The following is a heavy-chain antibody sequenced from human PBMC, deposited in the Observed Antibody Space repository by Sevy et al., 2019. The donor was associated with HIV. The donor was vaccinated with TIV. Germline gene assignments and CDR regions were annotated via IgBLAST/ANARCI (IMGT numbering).Heavy chain of an antibody. V-gene: IGHV4-59*12. CDR2: IYYSGST. J-gene: IGHJ6*02. CDR1: GGSISSYY. Sequence: SETLSLTCTVSGGSISSYYWSWIRQPPGKGLEWIGYIYYSGSTNYNPSLKSRVTISVDTSKNQFSLKLSSVTAADTAVYYCARRGGAAAGPAPYYYYYYGMDVWGQGTTVTVSS. D-gene: IGHD6-13*01. CDR3: ARRGGAAAGPAPYYYYYYGMDV.